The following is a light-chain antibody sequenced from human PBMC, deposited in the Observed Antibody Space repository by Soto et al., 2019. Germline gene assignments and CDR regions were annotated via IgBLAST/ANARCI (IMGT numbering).Light chain of an antibody. CDR2: AAS. CDR3: QQSYSTLYT. J-gene: IGKJ2*01. Sequence: DIQMTKSPSSLSASVGDRVTITCRASQSISSYLNWYQQKLGKSPKLLIYAASSLQSGVPSRFSGSGSGTEFTLTISSLQPEDFATYYCQQSYSTLYTFGQGTKLEIK. V-gene: IGKV1-39*01. CDR1: QSISSY.